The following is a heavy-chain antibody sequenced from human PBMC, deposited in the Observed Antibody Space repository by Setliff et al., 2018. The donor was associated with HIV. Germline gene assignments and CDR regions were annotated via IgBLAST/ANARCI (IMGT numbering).Heavy chain of an antibody. J-gene: IGHJ5*02. CDR3: ARGSGHDKGSWFDP. CDR2: IYPGDSDT. CDR1: RYSFTKYW. V-gene: IGHV5-51*01. Sequence: GESLKTSCQGSRYSFTKYWIGWVRQMPGKGLEWMGIIYPGDSDTKYSPSFQGQVTFSADKSISTVYLQWSSLKTSDTAMYYCARGSGHDKGSWFDPWGQGTLVTVSS. D-gene: IGHD5-12*01.